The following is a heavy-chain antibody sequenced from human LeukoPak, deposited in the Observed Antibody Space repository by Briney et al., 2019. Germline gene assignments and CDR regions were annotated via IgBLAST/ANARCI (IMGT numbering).Heavy chain of an antibody. V-gene: IGHV4-59*12. Sequence: SETLSLTCTVSGGSISSYYWSWIRQPPGKGLEWIGSIYYSGSTYYNPSLKSRVTISVDTSKNQFSLKLSSVTAADTAVYYCARAGYSSGWYKAEDAFDIWGQGTMVTVSS. CDR1: GGSISSYY. D-gene: IGHD6-19*01. CDR3: ARAGYSSGWYKAEDAFDI. J-gene: IGHJ3*02. CDR2: IYYSGST.